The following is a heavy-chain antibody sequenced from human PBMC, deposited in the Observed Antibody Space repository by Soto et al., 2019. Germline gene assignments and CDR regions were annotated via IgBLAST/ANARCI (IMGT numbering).Heavy chain of an antibody. CDR3: ANFPPSYYYDSSGAPGINWFDP. V-gene: IGHV3-7*03. Sequence: PGGSLRLSCAASEFAFSTYWMSWVRQAPGKGLEWVATIRQDGIEKHCVDSVKGRFTISRDNAKNTLFLQMNSLRAEDTAVYYCANFPPSYYYDSSGAPGINWFDPWGQGTLVTVSS. D-gene: IGHD3-22*01. CDR1: EFAFSTYW. J-gene: IGHJ5*02. CDR2: IRQDGIEK.